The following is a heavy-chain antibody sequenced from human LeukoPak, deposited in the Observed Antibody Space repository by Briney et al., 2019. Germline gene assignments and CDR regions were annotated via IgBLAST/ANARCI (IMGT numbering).Heavy chain of an antibody. D-gene: IGHD3-22*01. V-gene: IGHV3-30*03. J-gene: IGHJ4*02. CDR1: GFTFSLYG. CDR3: ARCPESSGYYYELDS. CDR2: TSYHGNNK. Sequence: PGRSLRLSCAASGFTFSLYGMHWVRQAPGKGLEWVAVTSYHGNNKYYADSVKGRFTISRDNSKNTLYLQMNSLRAEDTAVYYCARCPESSGYYYELDSWGRGTLVTVSS.